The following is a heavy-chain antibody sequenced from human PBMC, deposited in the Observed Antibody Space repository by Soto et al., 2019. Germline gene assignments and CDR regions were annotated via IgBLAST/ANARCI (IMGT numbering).Heavy chain of an antibody. D-gene: IGHD6-13*01. Sequence: WRPLRLSCAASGFTFTSYAMNWVRLAPGKGLEWVSAISGTGYNTYYADSVKGRFTISRDNTKNTLYLQMNSLRAEDTAVYYCAKAGFSSSWSPTYFDYWGQGTLVTVSS. CDR1: GFTFTSYA. CDR3: AKAGFSSSWSPTYFDY. CDR2: ISGTGYNT. J-gene: IGHJ4*02. V-gene: IGHV3-23*01.